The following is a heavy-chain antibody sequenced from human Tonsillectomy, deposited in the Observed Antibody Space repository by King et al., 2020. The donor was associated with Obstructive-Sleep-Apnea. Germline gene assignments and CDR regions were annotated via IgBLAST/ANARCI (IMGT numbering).Heavy chain of an antibody. Sequence: QLVQSGAEVKKPGASVKVSCKASGYTFNSHGFSWVRQAPGQGLEWMGWISAYNGNTNYAQKLQGRVTMTTDTSTSTASMELRSLRSDDTAVYYCAREKGQWLVPPCDYWGQGTLVTVSS. V-gene: IGHV1-18*04. D-gene: IGHD6-19*01. CDR1: GYTFNSHG. CDR3: AREKGQWLVPPCDY. J-gene: IGHJ4*02. CDR2: ISAYNGNT.